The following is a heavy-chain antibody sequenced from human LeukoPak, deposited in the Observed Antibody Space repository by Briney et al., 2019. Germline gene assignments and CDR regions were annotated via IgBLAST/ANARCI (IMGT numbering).Heavy chain of an antibody. CDR1: GYSISNGYY. J-gene: IGHJ4*02. V-gene: IGHV4-38-2*01. CDR3: ATIVLGRNYFDY. Sequence: AETLSLTCVVSGYSISNGYYWGWARQPPGKGLVWIGSIFHSGTTYYKSSLKSRVSISVDTSKNQFSLKLSAVTAADTATYFCATIVLGRNYFDYWGQGILVTVSS. CDR2: IFHSGTT. D-gene: IGHD3-22*01.